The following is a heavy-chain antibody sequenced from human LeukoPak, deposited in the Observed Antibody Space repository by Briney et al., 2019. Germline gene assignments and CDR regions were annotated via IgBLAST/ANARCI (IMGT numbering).Heavy chain of an antibody. Sequence: PGGSLRLSCAASGFTFSSYAMSWVRQAPGKGLEWVSAISGSGGSTYYADSVKGRFTISRDNSKNTLYLQMNSLRAEDTAVYYCAKGRIVVVVSATPGDYWGQGTLVTVSS. J-gene: IGHJ4*02. D-gene: IGHD2-15*01. CDR1: GFTFSSYA. CDR2: ISGSGGST. CDR3: AKGRIVVVVSATPGDY. V-gene: IGHV3-23*01.